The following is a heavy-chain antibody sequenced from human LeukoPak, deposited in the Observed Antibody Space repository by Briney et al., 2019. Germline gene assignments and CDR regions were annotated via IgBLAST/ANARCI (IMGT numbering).Heavy chain of an antibody. V-gene: IGHV3-64*01. CDR2: ISSNGGST. D-gene: IGHD5-18*01. J-gene: IGHJ4*02. Sequence: GGSLRLSCAASGFTFSSYAMHWVRQAPGKGLEYVSAISSNGGSTYYANSVKGRFTISRDNSKNTLYLQMGSLRAEDMAVYYRARDRGTAMVWYYFDYWGQGTLVTVSS. CDR1: GFTFSSYA. CDR3: ARDRGTAMVWYYFDY.